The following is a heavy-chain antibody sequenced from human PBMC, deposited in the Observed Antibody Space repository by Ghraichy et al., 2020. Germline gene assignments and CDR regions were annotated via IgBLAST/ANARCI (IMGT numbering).Heavy chain of an antibody. CDR1: GGSISSGDYY. Sequence: SETLYLTCTVSGGSISSGDYYWSWIRQPPGKGLEWIGYIYYSGSTYYNPSLKSRVTISVDTSKNQFSLKLSSVTAADTAVYYCARVNADSSGYYYGTIDYWGQGTLVTVSS. CDR2: IYYSGST. CDR3: ARVNADSSGYYYGTIDY. V-gene: IGHV4-30-4*01. J-gene: IGHJ4*02. D-gene: IGHD3-22*01.